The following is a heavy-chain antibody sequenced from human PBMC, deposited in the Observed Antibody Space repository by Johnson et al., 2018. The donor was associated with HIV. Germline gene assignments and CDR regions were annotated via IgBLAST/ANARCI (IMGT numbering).Heavy chain of an antibody. Sequence: VQLVESGGGVVQPGRSLRLSCAASGFTFSSYAMHWVRQAPGKGLEWVSAISGSGGSTYYADSVKGRFTISRDNAKNSLYLQMNSLRAEDTALYYCAKDISAGRFGGDAFDIWGQGPMVTVSS. CDR3: AKDISAGRFGGDAFDI. D-gene: IGHD3-10*01. V-gene: IGHV3-23*04. CDR1: GFTFSSYA. J-gene: IGHJ3*02. CDR2: ISGSGGST.